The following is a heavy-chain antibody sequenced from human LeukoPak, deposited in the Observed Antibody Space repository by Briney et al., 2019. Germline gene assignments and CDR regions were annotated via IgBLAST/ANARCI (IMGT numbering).Heavy chain of an antibody. CDR1: GGSISSYY. Sequence: SETLSLTCTVSGGSISSYYWSGIRQPAGKGLEWIGRIYTSGSTNYNPSLKSRVTISVDKSKNQFSLKLSSVTAADTAVYYCARDSITIFGVVILGGFDYWGQGTLVTVSS. CDR2: IYTSGST. CDR3: ARDSITIFGVVILGGFDY. J-gene: IGHJ4*02. D-gene: IGHD3-3*01. V-gene: IGHV4-4*07.